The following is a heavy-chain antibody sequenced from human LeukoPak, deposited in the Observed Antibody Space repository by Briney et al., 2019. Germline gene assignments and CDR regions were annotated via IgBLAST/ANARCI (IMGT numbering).Heavy chain of an antibody. D-gene: IGHD6-19*01. Sequence: ASVKVSCKASGYTFTDYYMHWVRQAPGQGLEWMGIINPSGGSTSYAQKFQGRVTMTRGTSTSTVYMELSSLRSEDTAVYYCARARYSSAWYDYWGQGTLVTVSS. CDR1: GYTFTDYY. CDR3: ARARYSSAWYDY. CDR2: INPSGGST. J-gene: IGHJ4*02. V-gene: IGHV1-46*01.